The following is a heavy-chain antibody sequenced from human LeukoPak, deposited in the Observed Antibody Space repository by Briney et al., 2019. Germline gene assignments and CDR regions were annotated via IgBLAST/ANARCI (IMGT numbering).Heavy chain of an antibody. CDR1: GGSISSYY. CDR2: IYYSGST. Sequence: SSETLSLTCTVSGGSISSYYWSWIRQPPGKGLEWIGYIYYSGSTNYNPSLKSRVTISVDTSKNQFSLKLSSVTAADTAVYYCARSMVRGVIYYYYYMDVWGKGTTVTISS. J-gene: IGHJ6*03. D-gene: IGHD3-10*01. V-gene: IGHV4-59*01. CDR3: ARSMVRGVIYYYYYMDV.